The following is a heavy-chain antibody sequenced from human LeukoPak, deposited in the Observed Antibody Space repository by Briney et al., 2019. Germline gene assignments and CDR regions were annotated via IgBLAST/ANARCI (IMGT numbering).Heavy chain of an antibody. V-gene: IGHV3-23*01. J-gene: IGHJ4*02. Sequence: GGSLRLSCAASGFTFSSYAMSWVRQAPGKGLEWVSAISGSGGSTYYADSVKGRFTISRDNSKNTLYLQMNSLRAEDTAVHYCAKDTYYYGSGSPGDYWGQGTLVTVSS. CDR3: AKDTYYYGSGSPGDY. CDR2: ISGSGGST. D-gene: IGHD3-10*01. CDR1: GFTFSSYA.